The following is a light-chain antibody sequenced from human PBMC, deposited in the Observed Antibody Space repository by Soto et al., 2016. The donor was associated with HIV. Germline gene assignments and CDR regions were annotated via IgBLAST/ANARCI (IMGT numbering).Light chain of an antibody. J-gene: IGLJ2*01. CDR1: NVGSKS. CDR2: DDS. CDR3: QVWDASTDLVV. Sequence: SYELTQPPSLSVAPRKTARITCGGNNVGSKSVQWYQQKPGQAPILVLYDDSDRLSGIPERFSGSNSGDTATLTISRVEAGDEADYYCQVWDASTDLVVFGGGTKLTVL. V-gene: IGLV3-21*03.